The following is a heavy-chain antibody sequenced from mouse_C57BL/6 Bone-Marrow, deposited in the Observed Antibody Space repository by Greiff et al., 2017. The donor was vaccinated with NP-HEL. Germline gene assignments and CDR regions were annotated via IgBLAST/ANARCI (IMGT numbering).Heavy chain of an antibody. CDR3: TRRTTTVVAPFAY. J-gene: IGHJ3*01. CDR1: GYTFTSYW. Sequence: DVQLQESGTVLARPGASVKMSCKTSGYTFTSYWMHWVKQRPGQGLEWIGAIYPGNSDTSYNQKFKGKAKLTADTSASTAYMELSSLTNEDSAVYYCTRRTTTVVAPFAYWGQGTLVTVSA. CDR2: IYPGNSDT. V-gene: IGHV1-5*01. D-gene: IGHD1-1*01.